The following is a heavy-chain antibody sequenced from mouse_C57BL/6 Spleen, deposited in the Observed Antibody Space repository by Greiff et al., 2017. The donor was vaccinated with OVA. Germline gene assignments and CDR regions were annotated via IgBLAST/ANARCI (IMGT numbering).Heavy chain of an antibody. CDR1: GYSITSGYY. CDR2: ISYDGSN. D-gene: IGHD1-1*01. V-gene: IGHV3-6*01. J-gene: IGHJ3*01. CDR3: AREDYGSSFAY. Sequence: EVQLVESGPGLVKPSQSLSLTCSVTGYSITSGYYWNWIRQFPGNKLEWMGYISYDGSNNYNPSLKNRISITRDTSKNQFFLKLNSVTTEDTATYYCAREDYGSSFAYWGQGTLVTVSA.